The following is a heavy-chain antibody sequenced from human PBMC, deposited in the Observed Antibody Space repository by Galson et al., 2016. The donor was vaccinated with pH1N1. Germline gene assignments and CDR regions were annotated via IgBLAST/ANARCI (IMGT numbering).Heavy chain of an antibody. V-gene: IGHV1-18*01. Sequence: SCKASGYTFTTFGVSWVRQAPGQGLEWMGWISAYNGNTNYAQRLQGRVTMTTDAFTSTAYMELRSLRSDDTAVYYCARSLAWNYGDYWGQGTLVTVSS. CDR2: ISAYNGNT. J-gene: IGHJ4*02. D-gene: IGHD1-7*01. CDR1: GYTFTTFG. CDR3: ARSLAWNYGDY.